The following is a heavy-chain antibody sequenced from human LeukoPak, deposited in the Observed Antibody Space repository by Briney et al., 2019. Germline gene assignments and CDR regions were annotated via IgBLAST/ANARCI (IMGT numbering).Heavy chain of an antibody. CDR3: ARVGDSSGYYYFDY. D-gene: IGHD3-22*01. J-gene: IGHJ4*02. Sequence: GGSLRLSCAASGFTFSSYSMNWVRQAPGKGLEWVSSISSSSSYIYYADSVKGRFTISRDNAKNSLYLQMNSLRAEDTAVYYCARVGDSSGYYYFDYWGQGTLVTVSS. CDR1: GFTFSSYS. V-gene: IGHV3-21*01. CDR2: ISSSSSYI.